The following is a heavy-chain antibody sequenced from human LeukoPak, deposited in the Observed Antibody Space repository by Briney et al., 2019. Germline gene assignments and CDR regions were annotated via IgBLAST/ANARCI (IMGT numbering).Heavy chain of an antibody. CDR2: INAGNGNT. V-gene: IGHV1-3*01. CDR3: ARRVLWFGEVGMDV. D-gene: IGHD3-10*01. J-gene: IGHJ6*02. Sequence: ASVKVSCKASGGTFSSYAISWVRQAPGQGLEWMGWINAGNGNTKYSQKFQGRVTITRDTSASTAYMELSSLRSEDTAVCYCARRVLWFGEVGMDVWGQGTTVTVSS. CDR1: GGTFSSYA.